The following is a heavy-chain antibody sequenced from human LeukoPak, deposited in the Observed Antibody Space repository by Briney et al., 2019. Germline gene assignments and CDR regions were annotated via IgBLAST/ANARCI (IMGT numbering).Heavy chain of an antibody. D-gene: IGHD3-22*01. CDR3: AKDSGVVARPHGAFDI. CDR2: IRCDGSNK. J-gene: IGHJ3*02. Sequence: PGGSLRLSCAASGFTFSSYGMHWVRQAPGKGLEWVAFIRCDGSNKYYADSVKGRFTISRDNSKNTLYLQMNSLRAEDTAVYYCAKDSGVVARPHGAFDIWGQGTMVTVSS. V-gene: IGHV3-30*02. CDR1: GFTFSSYG.